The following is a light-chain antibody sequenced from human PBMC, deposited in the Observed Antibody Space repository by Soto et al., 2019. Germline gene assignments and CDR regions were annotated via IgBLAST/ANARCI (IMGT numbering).Light chain of an antibody. CDR3: QQYNGYRT. Sequence: DIQMTQSPSTLSGSVGDRVTITCRASQSIGDSLAWYQQKPGKAPYLLISDVSSLERGVPSRFSGSGSGTEFTLTISSMQPDDFATFYCQQYNGYRTFGQGTKVDIK. V-gene: IGKV1-5*01. CDR1: QSIGDS. J-gene: IGKJ1*01. CDR2: DVS.